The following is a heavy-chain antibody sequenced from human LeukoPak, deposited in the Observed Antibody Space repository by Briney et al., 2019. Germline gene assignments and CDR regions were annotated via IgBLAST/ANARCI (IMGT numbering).Heavy chain of an antibody. D-gene: IGHD2-2*01. J-gene: IGHJ6*02. Sequence: GGSLRLSCAASGFTFSSYDMHWVRQATGKGLEWVSAIGTAGDTYYPGSVKGRFAISRENAKNSLYLQMNSLRAGDTAVYYCARGGVVPAAPEVRDYYYGMDVWGQGTTVTVSS. CDR1: GFTFSSYD. CDR3: ARGGVVPAAPEVRDYYYGMDV. CDR2: IGTAGDT. V-gene: IGHV3-13*01.